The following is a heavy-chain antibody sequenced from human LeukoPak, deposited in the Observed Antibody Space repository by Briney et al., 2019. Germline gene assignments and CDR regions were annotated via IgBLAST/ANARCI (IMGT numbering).Heavy chain of an antibody. Sequence: ASVKVSCKASGYTFTGYYMHWVRQAPGQGLEWMGWINPNSGGTNYAQKFQGRVTMTRDTSISTAYMELSRLRSDDTAVYYCARVPRPDDFWSGYHKGWGRGERNYFDYWGQGTLLTVSS. D-gene: IGHD3-3*01. V-gene: IGHV1-2*02. CDR3: ARVPRPDDFWSGYHKGWGRGERNYFDY. CDR1: GYTFTGYY. CDR2: INPNSGGT. J-gene: IGHJ4*02.